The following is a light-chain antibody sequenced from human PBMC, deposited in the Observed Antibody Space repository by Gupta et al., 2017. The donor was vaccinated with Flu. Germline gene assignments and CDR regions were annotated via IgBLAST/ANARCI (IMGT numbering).Light chain of an antibody. J-gene: IGLJ3*02. CDR2: EVS. V-gene: IGLV2-14*01. CDR3: SAYTSSSPWV. Sequence: SALTQPASVSGSPGQSVTISCTGTSSDVGGYNYVSWYQQHPGKSPKLMIYEVSKRPAGVSNRFSGSKSGNTASLTISGLQAEDEADYYCSAYTSSSPWVFGGGTKLTVL. CDR1: SSDVGGYNY.